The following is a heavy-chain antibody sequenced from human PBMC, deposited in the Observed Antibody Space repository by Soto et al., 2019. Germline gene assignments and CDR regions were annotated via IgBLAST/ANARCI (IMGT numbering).Heavy chain of an antibody. V-gene: IGHV5-51*01. J-gene: IGHJ6*02. D-gene: IGHD2-15*01. Sequence: GESLKISCKGSGYSFTSYWIGWVRQMPGKGLEWMGIIYPGDSDTRYSPSFQGQVTISADKSISTAYLPWSSLKASDTAMYYCARRGYCSGGSCYEDYYGMDVWGQGTTVTVSS. CDR3: ARRGYCSGGSCYEDYYGMDV. CDR2: IYPGDSDT. CDR1: GYSFTSYW.